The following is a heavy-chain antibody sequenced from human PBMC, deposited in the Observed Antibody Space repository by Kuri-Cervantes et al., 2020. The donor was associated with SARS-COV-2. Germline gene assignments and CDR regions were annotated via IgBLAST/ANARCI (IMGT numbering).Heavy chain of an antibody. CDR2: ISSSGSTI. CDR3: ARAFDTTTYISAY. Sequence: GESLKISCAASGFTFSDYYMSWIRQAPGKGLEWVSYISSSGSTIYYADSVKGRFTISRDNAKNSLFLQMNSLRAEDTAVYFCARAFDTTTYISAYWGRGTLVTVS. CDR1: GFTFSDYY. D-gene: IGHD2/OR15-2a*01. V-gene: IGHV3-11*04. J-gene: IGHJ4*02.